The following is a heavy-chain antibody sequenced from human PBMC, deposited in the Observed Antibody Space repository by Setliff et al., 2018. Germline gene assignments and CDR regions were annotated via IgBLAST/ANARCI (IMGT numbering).Heavy chain of an antibody. D-gene: IGHD3-22*01. CDR3: AKRHPDYYDSSGNWFDP. V-gene: IGHV4-34*01. CDR1: GGSFSGYY. Sequence: PSETLSLTCAVYGGSFSGYYWSWIRQPPGKGLEWIGEINHSGSTNYNPSLKSRVTISVDTSKNQFSLKLSSVTAADTAVYYCAKRHPDYYDSSGNWFDPWGQGTLVTVSS. J-gene: IGHJ5*02. CDR2: INHSGST.